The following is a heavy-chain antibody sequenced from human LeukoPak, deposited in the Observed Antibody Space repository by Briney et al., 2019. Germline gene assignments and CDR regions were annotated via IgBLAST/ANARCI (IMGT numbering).Heavy chain of an antibody. V-gene: IGHV4-4*07. D-gene: IGHD6-19*01. J-gene: IGHJ4*02. CDR3: ARVSSSSGYYFDY. CDR1: GGSIDGYY. CDR2: IYSKGST. Sequence: PSETLSLTCTVSGGSIDGYYWNWIRQPAGRGLEWIGRIYSKGSTNSNPSLRSRITMSVDTSKSQFSLKVSSVTAADTAAYYCARVSSSSGYYFDYWGQGTLVTVSS.